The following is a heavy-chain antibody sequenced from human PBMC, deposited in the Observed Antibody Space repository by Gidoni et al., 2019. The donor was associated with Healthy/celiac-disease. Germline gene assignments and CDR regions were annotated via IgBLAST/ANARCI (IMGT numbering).Heavy chain of an antibody. V-gene: IGHV1-46*01. CDR2: INPSGGST. D-gene: IGHD2-2*02. CDR3: ARADCSSTSCYTSRRFSFDY. CDR1: GYTFTSYY. Sequence: QVQLVQSGAEVKKPGASVKVSCTSSGYTFTSYYMHWLRQAPGQGLEWMGIINPSGGSTSYAKKFQGRVTMTRDTSTSTVYMELSSLRSEDTAVYYCARADCSSTSCYTSRRFSFDYWGQGTLVTVSS. J-gene: IGHJ4*02.